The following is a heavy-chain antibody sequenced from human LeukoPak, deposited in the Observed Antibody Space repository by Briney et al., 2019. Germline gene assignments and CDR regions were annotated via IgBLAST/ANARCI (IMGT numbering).Heavy chain of an antibody. CDR1: GFTVGSNY. D-gene: IGHD4-17*01. Sequence: GGSLRLSCAASGFTVGSNYMSWVRQAPGKGLEWVSIIHSGGSTYYADSVKGRFTISRDNSKNTLYLQMNGLRAEDTAVYYCGRERNGDSGMDVWGKGTTVTVSS. CDR2: IHSGGST. V-gene: IGHV3-53*01. CDR3: GRERNGDSGMDV. J-gene: IGHJ6*03.